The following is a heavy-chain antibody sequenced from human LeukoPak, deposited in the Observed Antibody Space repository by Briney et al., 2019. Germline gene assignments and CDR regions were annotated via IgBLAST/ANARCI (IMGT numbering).Heavy chain of an antibody. CDR1: GRSFSGYY. CDR2: INHSGST. Sequence: PSETLSLTCAVYGRSFSGYYWSWIRQPPGKGLEWIGEINHSGSTNYNPSLKSRVTISIDTSKNQFSLKLSSVTAADTAVYYCATSYGPLDYWGQGILVTVSS. J-gene: IGHJ4*02. V-gene: IGHV4-34*01. CDR3: ATSYGPLDY. D-gene: IGHD1-26*01.